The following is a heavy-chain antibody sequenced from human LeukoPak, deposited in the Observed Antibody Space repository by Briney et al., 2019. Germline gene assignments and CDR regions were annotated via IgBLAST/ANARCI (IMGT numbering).Heavy chain of an antibody. D-gene: IGHD2-2*01. J-gene: IGHJ5*02. CDR3: ARDTDSSTRNWFDP. V-gene: IGHV4-59*01. CDR2: IYYSGST. CDR1: GGSISSYY. Sequence: SETLSLTCTVSGGSISSYYWSWIRQPPGKGLKWIGFIYYSGSTNYNPSLKSRVTISVDTSKNQFSLKLSSVTAADTAVYYCARDTDSSTRNWFDPWGQGTLVTVSS.